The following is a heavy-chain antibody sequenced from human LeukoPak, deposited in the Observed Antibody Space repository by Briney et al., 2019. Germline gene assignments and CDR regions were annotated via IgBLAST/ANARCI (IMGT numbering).Heavy chain of an antibody. J-gene: IGHJ4*02. CDR3: ARGCRYDFWSGYYSSLYYFDY. D-gene: IGHD3-3*01. Sequence: SETLSLTCAVYGGSFSGYYWSWIRQPPGKGLGWIGEINHSGSTNYNPSLKSRVTISVDTSKNQFSLKLSSVTAADTAVYYCARGCRYDFWSGYYSSLYYFDYWGQGTLVTVSS. V-gene: IGHV4-34*01. CDR2: INHSGST. CDR1: GGSFSGYY.